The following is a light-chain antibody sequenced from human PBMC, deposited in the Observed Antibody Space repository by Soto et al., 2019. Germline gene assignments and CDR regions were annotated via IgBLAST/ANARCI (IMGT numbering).Light chain of an antibody. CDR3: QQLNSYLIT. V-gene: IGKV1-9*01. J-gene: IGKJ5*01. CDR1: QSISSY. Sequence: DIQITQSPSSLSASVGDRVTITCRASQSISSYLNWYQQKPGKAPKLLIYAASTLQTGVPSRFSGSGSGTEFTLTISSLQPEDFATYYCQQLNSYLITFGQGTRLEIK. CDR2: AAS.